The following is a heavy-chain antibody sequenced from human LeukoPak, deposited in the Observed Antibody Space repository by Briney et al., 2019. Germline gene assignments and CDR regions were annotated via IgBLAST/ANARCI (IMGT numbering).Heavy chain of an antibody. V-gene: IGHV1-2*02. CDR1: GYTFTGYY. Sequence: ASVRDSCKASGYTFTGYYMHWVRQAPAQGLAWMGWINPHSGGTNYAQKCQGRVTMTRDRSISTAYMELSRLRSDDTAVYYCARERGAGYYGSGSRSDCDPWGQGTLVTVSS. CDR2: INPHSGGT. J-gene: IGHJ5*02. CDR3: ARERGAGYYGSGSRSDCDP. D-gene: IGHD3-10*01.